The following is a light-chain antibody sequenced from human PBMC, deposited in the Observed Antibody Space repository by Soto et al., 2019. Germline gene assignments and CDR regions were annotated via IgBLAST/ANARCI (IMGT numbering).Light chain of an antibody. CDR2: AAS. CDR3: QVRTNWSIA. V-gene: IGKV3-15*01. CDR1: QTISRN. J-gene: IGKJ5*01. Sequence: IVLTQPPATLCVSPGERATLSCRASQTISRNLAWYQQRPGQAPRLLIYAASTRATGVPARFSGSGSGTEFTLTIRSLQSEDFAVYYCQVRTNWSIAFGRGTRLEIK.